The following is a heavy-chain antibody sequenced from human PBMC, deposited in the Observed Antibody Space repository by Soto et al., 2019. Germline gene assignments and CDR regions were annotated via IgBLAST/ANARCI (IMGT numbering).Heavy chain of an antibody. CDR3: ARSSSSKTYGMDV. CDR1: WFSFRSFW. CDR2: INSDGSST. D-gene: IGHD2-2*01. Sequence: GSLRLSCAAPWFSFRSFWVPWVPPAPGKGLVWVSRINSDGSSTNYADSVEGRFTISRDNAKNTLYLQMNSLRAEDTAVYYCARSSSSKTYGMDVWGQGTTVTVSS. J-gene: IGHJ6*02. V-gene: IGHV3-74*01.